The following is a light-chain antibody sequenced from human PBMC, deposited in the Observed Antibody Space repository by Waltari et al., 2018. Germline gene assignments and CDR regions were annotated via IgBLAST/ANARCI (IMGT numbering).Light chain of an antibody. CDR1: QTVSTIA. Sequence: EIVLTQSPGTLSLSPGDRATLSCRASQTVSTIALSWYQQKPGQAPRDLIYSTYNRATGIPDRFSGSGSGTDFTLTINRLAPEDFAMYYCQQYDGRVVTFGGGTKVEI. J-gene: IGKJ4*01. CDR2: STY. V-gene: IGKV3-20*01. CDR3: QQYDGRVVT.